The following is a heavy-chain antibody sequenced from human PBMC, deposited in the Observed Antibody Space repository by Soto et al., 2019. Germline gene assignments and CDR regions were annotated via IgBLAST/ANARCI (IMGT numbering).Heavy chain of an antibody. D-gene: IGHD6-19*01. CDR1: GFTFSSYS. V-gene: IGHV3-21*01. J-gene: IGHJ4*02. CDR2: ISSSSSYI. CDR3: ARRIAVAGNLDY. Sequence: EVQLVESGGGLVNPGGSLRLSCAASGFTFSSYSMNWVRQAPGKGLEWVSSISSSSSYIYYADSVKGRFTISRDNAKNSLYLQMNSLRAEDTAVYYCARRIAVAGNLDYWGQGTLVTVSS.